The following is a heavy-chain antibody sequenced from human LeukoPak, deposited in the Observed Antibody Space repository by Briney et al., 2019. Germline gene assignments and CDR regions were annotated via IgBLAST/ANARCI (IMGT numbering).Heavy chain of an antibody. CDR3: ARHRKPPSIPGGWFDP. CDR1: GGSLSSSSSY. D-gene: IGHD3-10*01. Sequence: PSETLSLTCAVSGGSLSSSSSYWSSTRQPPGKGLEWIGYIYYSGSTNYNPSLKSRVTISVDTSKNQFSLKLSSVTAADTAVYYCARHRKPPSIPGGWFDPWGQGTLVTVSS. V-gene: IGHV4-61*01. CDR2: IYYSGST. J-gene: IGHJ5*02.